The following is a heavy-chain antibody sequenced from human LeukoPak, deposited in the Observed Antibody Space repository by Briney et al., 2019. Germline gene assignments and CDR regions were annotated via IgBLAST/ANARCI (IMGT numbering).Heavy chain of an antibody. CDR2: ISSSSSYI. J-gene: IGHJ4*02. D-gene: IGHD4-17*01. V-gene: IGHV3-21*01. CDR3: AREVGADYGDYERDY. CDR1: GLTFSSYS. Sequence: SGGSLRLSCAASGLTFSSYSMNWVRQAPGKGLEWVSSISSSSSYIYYADSVEGRFTISRDNAKNSLYLQMNSLRAEDTAVYYCAREVGADYGDYERDYWGQGTLVTVSS.